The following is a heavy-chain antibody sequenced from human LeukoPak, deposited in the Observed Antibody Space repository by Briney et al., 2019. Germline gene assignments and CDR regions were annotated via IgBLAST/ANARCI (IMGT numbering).Heavy chain of an antibody. D-gene: IGHD5-24*01. J-gene: IGHJ4*02. CDR2: TNPNTGGT. V-gene: IGHV1-2*02. CDR1: GYSFIGYH. CDR3: ASVEMATIGFEH. Sequence: ASVKVSCKASGYSFIGYHMHWVRQAPGQGLEWMGWTNPNTGGTKYAQKFQGRVTMTRDTSISTAYMELSSLRSDDTAVYFCASVEMATIGFEHWGQGTLVTVSS.